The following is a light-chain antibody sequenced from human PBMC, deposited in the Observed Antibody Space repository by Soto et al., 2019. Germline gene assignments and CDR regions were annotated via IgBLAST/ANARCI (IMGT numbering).Light chain of an antibody. CDR2: LNSDGSH. CDR1: SGHSSYA. V-gene: IGLV4-69*01. Sequence: QSVLTQSPSASASLGASVKLTCTLSSGHSSYAIAWHQQQPEKGPRYLMKLNSDGSHRKGDGIPDRFSGSSSGAERYLTISSLQSEDEADYYCQPWGTGIHVVFGGGTQLTVL. CDR3: QPWGTGIHVV. J-gene: IGLJ2*01.